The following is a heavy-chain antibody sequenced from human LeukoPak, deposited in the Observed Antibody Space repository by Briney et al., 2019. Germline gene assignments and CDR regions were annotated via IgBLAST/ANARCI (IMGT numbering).Heavy chain of an antibody. V-gene: IGHV3-11*03. J-gene: IGHJ5*02. CDR1: GFTFTDYY. CDR3: ARLISISWFDP. Sequence: KPGGSLRLSCAASGFTFTDYYMSWIRQAPGKGLEWLSYISSSSYTNYADSVKGRFTISRDNAKNLLYLQMNSLRAEDTAVYYCARLISISWFDPWGQGTLVTVSS. CDR2: ISSSSYT. D-gene: IGHD3-22*01.